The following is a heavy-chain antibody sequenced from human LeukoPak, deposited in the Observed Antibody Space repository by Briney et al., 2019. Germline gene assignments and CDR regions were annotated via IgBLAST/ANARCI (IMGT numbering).Heavy chain of an antibody. CDR2: ISSSGSTI. D-gene: IGHD6-13*01. Sequence: GSLRLSCAASGFTFSSYEMNWVRQAPGKGLEWVSYISSSGSTIYYADSVKGRFTISRDNAKNSLYLQMNSLRAEDTAVYYCAYSQPRRKTDYYYYGMDVWGQGTTVTVSS. V-gene: IGHV3-48*03. CDR3: AYSQPRRKTDYYYYGMDV. CDR1: GFTFSSYE. J-gene: IGHJ6*02.